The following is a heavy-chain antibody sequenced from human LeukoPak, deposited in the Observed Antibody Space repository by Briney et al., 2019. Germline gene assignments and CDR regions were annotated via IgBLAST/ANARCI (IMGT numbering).Heavy chain of an antibody. V-gene: IGHV4-39*07. J-gene: IGHJ4*02. Sequence: SETLSLTCTVSGGSISSHDYYWGWIRQSPGKGLEWIGIIYYSGTTYYNPSLESRATISIDTSKNQFSLKLSSVTAADTAVYYCARDTTPMVDPFDYWGQGTLVTVSS. D-gene: IGHD4/OR15-4a*01. CDR3: ARDTTPMVDPFDY. CDR1: GGSISSHDYY. CDR2: IYYSGTT.